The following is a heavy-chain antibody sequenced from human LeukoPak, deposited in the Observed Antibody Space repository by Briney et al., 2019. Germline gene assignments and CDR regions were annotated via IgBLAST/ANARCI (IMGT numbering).Heavy chain of an antibody. J-gene: IGHJ4*02. Sequence: GGSLRLSCAASGFTFSSYWMGWVRQAPGKGLEWVANIKQDGSEKYYVGSVKGRFTISRDNAKNSLYLQMNSLRAEDTAVYYCARVGNIVATDYWGQGTLVTVSS. D-gene: IGHD2/OR15-2a*01. CDR1: GFTFSSYW. V-gene: IGHV3-7*01. CDR2: IKQDGSEK. CDR3: ARVGNIVATDY.